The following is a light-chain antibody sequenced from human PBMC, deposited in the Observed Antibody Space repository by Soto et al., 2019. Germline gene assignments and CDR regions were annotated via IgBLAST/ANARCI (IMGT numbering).Light chain of an antibody. CDR1: SGHSSYI. CDR2: LEGSGSY. J-gene: IGLJ3*02. V-gene: IGLV4-60*02. Sequence: QLVLTQSSSASASLGSSVKLTCTLSSGHSSYIIAWHQQQLGKAPRYLMKLEGSGSYNKGSGVPDRFSGSSSGAARYLTISNLQFEDEADYYCETWDSNTRVFGGGTKLTVL. CDR3: ETWDSNTRV.